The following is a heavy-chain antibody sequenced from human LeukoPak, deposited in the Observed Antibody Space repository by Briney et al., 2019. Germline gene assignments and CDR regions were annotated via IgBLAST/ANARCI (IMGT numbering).Heavy chain of an antibody. V-gene: IGHV4-59*01. D-gene: IGHD4-17*01. CDR1: GGSISTYY. Sequence: SETLSLTCTVSGGSISTYYWSWIRQPPGKGLEWIGYIYYRGSTSYNPSLKSRVTILVDTSKNQFSLKLSSVTAADTAVYYCARGGYTTGGYWYLDLWGRAPWSLSPQ. J-gene: IGHJ2*01. CDR3: ARGGYTTGGYWYLDL. CDR2: IYYRGST.